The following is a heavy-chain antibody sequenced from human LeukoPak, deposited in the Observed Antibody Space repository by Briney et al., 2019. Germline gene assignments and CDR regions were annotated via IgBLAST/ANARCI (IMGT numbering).Heavy chain of an antibody. CDR1: GGTFSSCA. CDR2: IIPIFGTA. CDR3: ATPSGGSGSYSLLYYYYYYMDV. V-gene: IGHV1-69*06. J-gene: IGHJ6*03. Sequence: GSSVKVSCKASGGTFSSCAISWVRQAPGQGLEWMGGIIPIFGTANYAQKFQGRVTITAGKSTSAAYMELSSLRSEDTAVYYCATPSGGSGSYSLLYYYYYYMDVWGKGTTVTVSS. D-gene: IGHD3-10*01.